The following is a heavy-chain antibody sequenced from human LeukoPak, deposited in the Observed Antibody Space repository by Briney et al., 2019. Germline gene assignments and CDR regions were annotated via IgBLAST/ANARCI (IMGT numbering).Heavy chain of an antibody. CDR2: INPNSGGT. CDR1: GYTFTGYY. D-gene: IGHD6-25*01. Sequence: GASVKVSCKASGYTFTGYYMHWVRQAPGQGLEWMGWINPNSGGTNYAQKFQGRVTMTRDTSISTAHMEVSRLRPDDTAVYYCARERLPAYYYYYGMDVWGQGTTVTVSS. CDR3: ARERLPAYYYYYGMDV. J-gene: IGHJ6*02. V-gene: IGHV1-2*02.